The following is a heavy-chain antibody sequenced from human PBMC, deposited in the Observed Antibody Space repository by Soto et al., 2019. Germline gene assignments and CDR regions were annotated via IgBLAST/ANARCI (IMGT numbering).Heavy chain of an antibody. D-gene: IGHD3-10*01. CDR3: AKKGYYPSGKINLFDS. V-gene: IGHV4-38-2*01. CDR2: VDHSGRT. CDR1: GFSINSDYY. Sequence: ETLSLTCAVSGFSINSDYYWGWIRQPPGKGLEWIGSVDHSGRTYYSPSLRSRLTIFIDTSKNQFSLRLTSVTAADTAMYFCAKKGYYPSGKINLFDSWGPGTLVTVSS. J-gene: IGHJ4*02.